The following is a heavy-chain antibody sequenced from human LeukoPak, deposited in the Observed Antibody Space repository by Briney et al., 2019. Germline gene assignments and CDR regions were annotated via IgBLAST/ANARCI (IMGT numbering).Heavy chain of an antibody. CDR1: GFPFSGHE. D-gene: IGHD3-22*01. V-gene: IGHV3-48*03. CDR2: ISISGTTM. CDR3: ARGGSSGYNYNAFDI. Sequence: LTGGSLRLSCAASGFPFSGHEMNWVRQAPGKGLEWGSYISISGTTMLYADSVKGRFTISRDNSRTSLYLQMNSLRGEDTAVYYCARGGSSGYNYNAFDIWGLGTMVTVSS. J-gene: IGHJ3*02.